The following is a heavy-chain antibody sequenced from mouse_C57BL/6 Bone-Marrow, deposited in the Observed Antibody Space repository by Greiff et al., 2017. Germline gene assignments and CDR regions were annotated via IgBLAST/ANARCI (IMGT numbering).Heavy chain of an antibody. Sequence: VQLQQPGAELVKPGASVTLSCKASGYTFTSYWMHWVKQRPGQGLEWIGMINPNSGSTNYNEKFKSKATLTVDKSSSTAYMQLSSLTSEDSAVYYCARGETAQALLFAYWGQGTLVTVSA. CDR1: GYTFTSYW. J-gene: IGHJ3*01. CDR3: ARGETAQALLFAY. V-gene: IGHV1-64*01. CDR2: INPNSGST. D-gene: IGHD3-2*02.